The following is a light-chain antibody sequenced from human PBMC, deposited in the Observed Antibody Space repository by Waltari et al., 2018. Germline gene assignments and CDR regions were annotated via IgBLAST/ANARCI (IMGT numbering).Light chain of an antibody. CDR3: MIWHSSAVV. CDR2: YKSDSDK. CDR1: SGINLGTYS. J-gene: IGLJ2*01. Sequence: QAVLTQPSSLSASPGASASLTCTLHSGINLGTYSIFWYPQKPGSPPQFLLRYKSDSDKQQASGVPSRFSGSKDASANAGILLISGLQSEDEADYYCMIWHSSAVVFGGGTKLTVL. V-gene: IGLV5-45*03.